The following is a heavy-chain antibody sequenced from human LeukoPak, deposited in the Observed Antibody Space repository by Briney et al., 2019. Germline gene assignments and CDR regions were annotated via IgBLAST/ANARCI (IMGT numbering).Heavy chain of an antibody. V-gene: IGHV4-38-2*02. CDR1: GYSISSGYY. CDR2: IYHSGST. Sequence: TSETLSLTCTVSGYSISSGYYWGWIRQPPGKGLEWIGSIYHSGSTYYNPSLKSRATISVDTSKNQFSLKLSSVTAADTAVYYCARDNYDFWSGKENYFDYWGQGTLVTVSS. D-gene: IGHD3-3*01. J-gene: IGHJ4*02. CDR3: ARDNYDFWSGKENYFDY.